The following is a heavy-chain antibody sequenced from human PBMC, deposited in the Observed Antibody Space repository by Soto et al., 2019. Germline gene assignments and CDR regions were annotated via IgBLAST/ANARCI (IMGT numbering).Heavy chain of an antibody. D-gene: IGHD3-22*01. CDR3: ARDANNRDSSVYYDVFDI. Sequence: ESGGGLVQPGGSLRLSCPASGFTFENYWMTWIRQAPGKGLEWVANIRKDGTQEHYVDSVEGRFSVSRDNARASLYLQMNSLRIEDTAVYYCARDANNRDSSVYYDVFDIWGQGTMVTVSP. V-gene: IGHV3-7*05. CDR1: GFTFENYW. CDR2: IRKDGTQE. J-gene: IGHJ3*02.